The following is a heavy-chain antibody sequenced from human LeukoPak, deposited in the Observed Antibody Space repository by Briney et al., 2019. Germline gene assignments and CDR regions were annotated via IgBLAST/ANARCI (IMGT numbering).Heavy chain of an antibody. CDR3: ARVQRAGDAFDI. D-gene: IGHD6-13*01. CDR1: GFTFSSYD. Sequence: GGSLRLSCAASGFTFSSYDMHWVRQATGKGLEWVSAIGTAGDTYYPGSVKGRFTISRENAKNSLYLQMNSLRAGDTAVYCCARVQRAGDAFDIWGQGTMVTVSS. CDR2: IGTAGDT. J-gene: IGHJ3*02. V-gene: IGHV3-13*01.